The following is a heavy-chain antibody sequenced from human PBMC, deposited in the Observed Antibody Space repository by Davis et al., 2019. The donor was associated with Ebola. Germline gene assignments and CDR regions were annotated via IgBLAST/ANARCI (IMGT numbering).Heavy chain of an antibody. D-gene: IGHD1-1*01. Sequence: MPSETLSLTCTVSGASVTSGVHHWNWIRQRPGKGLEWIGYIYYSGSTQYNPSLNSRATISLQTSENQFSLRLNSVTAADTAVYFCARDVGSGDYVDFWGQGTLVTVSS. CDR2: IYYSGST. CDR3: ARDVGSGDYVDF. V-gene: IGHV4-31*02. CDR1: GASVTSGVHH. J-gene: IGHJ4*02.